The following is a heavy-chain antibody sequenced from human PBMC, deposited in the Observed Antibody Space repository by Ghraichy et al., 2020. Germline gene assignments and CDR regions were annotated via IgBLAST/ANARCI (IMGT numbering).Heavy chain of an antibody. CDR1: GFTFNRYW. CDR3: ARGGAIIYDSSGGNAFDI. D-gene: IGHD3-22*01. J-gene: IGHJ3*02. CDR2: IKEDGSDK. Sequence: GGSLRLSCAASGFTFNRYWMSWVRQAPEKGLEWVANIKEDGSDKYYVDSVKGRFTISRDNAKNSLYLQMNSLGAEDMAVYYCARGGAIIYDSSGGNAFDIWGQGTMVTVSS. V-gene: IGHV3-7*01.